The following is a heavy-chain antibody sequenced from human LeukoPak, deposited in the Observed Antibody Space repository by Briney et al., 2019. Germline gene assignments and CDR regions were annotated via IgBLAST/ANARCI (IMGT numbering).Heavy chain of an antibody. Sequence: PGGSLRLSCAASGFTFSNYAMSWVRQAPGKGLEWVSSISGSGGSTYSAVSVKGRFTISRDNSENTLYLQMNSLRAEDTAVYYCAKSRSGSLFAGRDYWGQGTLVTVSP. CDR2: ISGSGGST. D-gene: IGHD3-10*01. J-gene: IGHJ4*02. CDR1: GFTFSNYA. CDR3: AKSRSGSLFAGRDY. V-gene: IGHV3-23*01.